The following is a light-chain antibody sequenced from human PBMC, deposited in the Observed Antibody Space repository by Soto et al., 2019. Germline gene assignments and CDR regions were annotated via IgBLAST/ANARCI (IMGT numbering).Light chain of an antibody. V-gene: IGLV2-14*01. J-gene: IGLJ1*01. CDR2: DVS. Sequence: QSSLTHPASVSGSRGQSITISCVGTSGDIGDYNYVSWYQQHPGKVPKVIIYDVSNRPSGVSYRFSGTKSGNTASLTVSGLEAEDEADYYCCSYTRSGTLIFGTGTKLTVL. CDR3: CSYTRSGTLI. CDR1: SGDIGDYNY.